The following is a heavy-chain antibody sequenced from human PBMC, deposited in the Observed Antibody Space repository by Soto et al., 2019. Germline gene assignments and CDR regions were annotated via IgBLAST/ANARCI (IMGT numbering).Heavy chain of an antibody. CDR2: IYHSGST. V-gene: IGHV4-30-2*01. CDR1: GGSISSGGYS. CDR3: ARGVEGFDY. Sequence: PSETLSLTCAVSGGSISSGGYSWSWIRQPPGKGLEWIGYIYHSGSTYYNPSLKSRVTISVDRSKNQFSLKLSSVTAADTAVYYCARGVEGFDYWGPGTLVTVSS. D-gene: IGHD3-3*01. J-gene: IGHJ4*02.